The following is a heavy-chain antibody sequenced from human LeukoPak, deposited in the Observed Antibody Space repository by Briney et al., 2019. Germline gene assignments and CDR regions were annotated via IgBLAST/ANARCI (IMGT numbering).Heavy chain of an antibody. D-gene: IGHD2-15*01. CDR3: ARGYYRVDY. CDR1: GFTFSSYG. J-gene: IGHJ4*02. V-gene: IGHV3-48*01. Sequence: GGSLRLSCAASGFTFSSYGMNWVRQAPGKGLEWVSYISSSSSTIYYADSVKGRFTISRDNVKNSLYLQMNSLRAEDTAVYYCARGYYRVDYWGQGTLVTVSS. CDR2: ISSSSSTI.